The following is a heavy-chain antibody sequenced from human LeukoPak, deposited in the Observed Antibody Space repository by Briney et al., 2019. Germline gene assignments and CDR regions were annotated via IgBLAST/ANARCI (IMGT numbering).Heavy chain of an antibody. J-gene: IGHJ5*02. CDR3: ARGTGGNWFDP. D-gene: IGHD2-8*02. CDR2: INHSGST. V-gene: IGHV4-34*01. Sequence: PSETLSLTCAVYGGSFSGYYWSWIRQPPGKGLEWIGEINHSGSTNYNPSLKSRVTISVDTSKNQFSLKLSSVTAADTAVYHCARGTGGNWFDPWGQGTLVTVSS. CDR1: GGSFSGYY.